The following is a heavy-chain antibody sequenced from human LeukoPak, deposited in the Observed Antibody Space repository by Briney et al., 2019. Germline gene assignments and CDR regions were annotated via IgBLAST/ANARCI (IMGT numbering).Heavy chain of an antibody. J-gene: IGHJ4*02. V-gene: IGHV3-21*01. D-gene: IGHD3-10*01. Sequence: SVKGRFTISRDNAENSLFLQMNSLRAEDTAVYYCARGEYGSGSYHIDYWGQGTLVTVSS. CDR3: ARGEYGSGSYHIDY.